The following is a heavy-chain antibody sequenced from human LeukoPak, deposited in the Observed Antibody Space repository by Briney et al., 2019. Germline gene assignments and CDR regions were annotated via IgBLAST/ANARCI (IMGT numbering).Heavy chain of an antibody. CDR3: ARENGPDAFDI. V-gene: IGHV1-69*05. J-gene: IGHJ3*02. CDR2: IIPIFGTA. Sequence: GASVKVSCRASGGTFSSYAISWVRQAPGQGLEWMGGIIPIFGTANYAQKFQGRVTITTDESTSTAYMELSSLRSEDTAVYYCARENGPDAFDIWGQGTMVTVSS. CDR1: GGTFSSYA.